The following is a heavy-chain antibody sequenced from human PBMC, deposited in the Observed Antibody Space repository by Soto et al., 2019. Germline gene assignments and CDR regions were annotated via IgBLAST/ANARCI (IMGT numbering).Heavy chain of an antibody. CDR1: GGTFSSYT. J-gene: IGHJ4*02. CDR3: ARGRDIAVAGHSDY. CDR2: IIPILGIT. Sequence: QVQLVQSGAEMKKPGSSVKVSCKASGGTFSSYTFSWVRQAPGQGPEWMGVIIPILGITNYAQKFQGRVTITADKSTSTAYMELSSLRSEDTAVYYCARGRDIAVAGHSDYWGQGTLVTVSS. V-gene: IGHV1-69*02. D-gene: IGHD6-19*01.